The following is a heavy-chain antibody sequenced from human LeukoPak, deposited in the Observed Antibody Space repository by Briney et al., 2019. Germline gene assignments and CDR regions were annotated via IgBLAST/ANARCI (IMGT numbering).Heavy chain of an antibody. CDR3: ARGRVRKGYYYMDV. CDR1: GYTFTSYD. D-gene: IGHD1-14*01. Sequence: ASVKVSCKASGYTFTSYDINWVRQATGQGLEWMGWMNPNSGNTGYAQKFQGRVTMTRNTSISTAYMELSSLRSEDTAVYYCARGRVRKGYYYMDVWGKGTTVTVYS. V-gene: IGHV1-8*01. CDR2: MNPNSGNT. J-gene: IGHJ6*03.